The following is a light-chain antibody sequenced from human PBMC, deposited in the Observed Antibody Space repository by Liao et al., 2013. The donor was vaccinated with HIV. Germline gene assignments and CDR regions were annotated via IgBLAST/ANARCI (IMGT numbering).Light chain of an antibody. V-gene: IGLV3-27*01. CDR2: KDS. Sequence: SYELTQPPSVSVSPGQTARITCSGDALPKQYAFWYQQKPGQAPGLVINKDSERPSGIPERFSASTSGTTVTLTISGAQVEDEGDYYCYSVSDNILVFGTGTKVTVL. J-gene: IGLJ1*01. CDR1: ALPKQY. CDR3: YSVSDNILV.